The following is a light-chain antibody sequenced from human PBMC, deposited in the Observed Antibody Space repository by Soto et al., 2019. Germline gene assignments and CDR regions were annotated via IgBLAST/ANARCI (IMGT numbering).Light chain of an antibody. CDR2: AAS. CDR1: QAIRSD. V-gene: IGKV1-6*01. J-gene: IGKJ1*01. Sequence: AIQMTQSPSSLSASVGDRVTITCRASQAIRSDLAWYQQKPGMAPKFLIFAASNLQRGAPARFSGSGSGTDFTLTISSLQPEDFATYYCLQLYNYPRTFGQGTKVDIK. CDR3: LQLYNYPRT.